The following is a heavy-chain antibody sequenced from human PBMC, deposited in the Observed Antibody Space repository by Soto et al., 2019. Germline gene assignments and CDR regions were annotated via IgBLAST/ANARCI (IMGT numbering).Heavy chain of an antibody. J-gene: IGHJ4*02. V-gene: IGHV3-15*01. CDR3: TTGLSNGYYNFDY. D-gene: IGHD3-22*01. CDR2: IKGEADGGTT. CDR1: GFTFSNAW. Sequence: PGRPLRLSCAASGFTFSNAWMSWVRQAPGKGLEWVGRIKGEADGGTTDYAAPVKGRITISRDHSKDTLYLHMNSLKTEDTAVYYCTTGLSNGYYNFDYWGQGTPVTVSS.